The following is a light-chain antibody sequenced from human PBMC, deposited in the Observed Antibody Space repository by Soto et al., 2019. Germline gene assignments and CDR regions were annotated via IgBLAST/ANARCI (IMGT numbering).Light chain of an antibody. J-gene: IGKJ5*01. CDR1: QAISSN. CDR3: QQRSNWPIT. CDR2: GAS. V-gene: IGKV3-15*01. Sequence: EIVMTQSPATLSVSRGERATLSCRANQAISSNLAWYQQKPGQAPRLLIYGASTRATGVPDRFSGGGSGTEFTLTISSLQSEDFAVYYCQQRSNWPITFGQGTRLEIK.